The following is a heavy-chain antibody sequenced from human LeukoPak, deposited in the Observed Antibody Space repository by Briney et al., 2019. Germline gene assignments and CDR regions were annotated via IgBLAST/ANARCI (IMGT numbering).Heavy chain of an antibody. CDR3: AKEMVYGSGGGPFDY. D-gene: IGHD3-10*01. J-gene: IGHJ4*02. V-gene: IGHV3-33*06. Sequence: GRSLRLSCAASGFTFSSYGMHWVRQAPGKGLEWVAVIWYDGSNKYYADSVKGRFTISRDNSKNTLYLQMNSLKTEDTAVYYCAKEMVYGSGGGPFDYWGQGTLVTVSS. CDR2: IWYDGSNK. CDR1: GFTFSSYG.